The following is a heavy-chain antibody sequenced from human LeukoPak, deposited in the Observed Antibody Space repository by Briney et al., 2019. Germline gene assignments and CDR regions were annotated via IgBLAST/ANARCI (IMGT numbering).Heavy chain of an antibody. CDR1: GGSISSSNW. CDR2: IYHSGST. J-gene: IGHJ4*02. D-gene: IGHD6-19*01. Sequence: SETLSLTCAVSGGSISSSNWWSWVRQPPGKGLEWIGEIYHSGSTNYNPSLKSRVTISVDKSKNQFSLKLSSVTAADTAVYYCASRLAVAGSVDYWGQGTLVTVSS. V-gene: IGHV4-4*02. CDR3: ASRLAVAGSVDY.